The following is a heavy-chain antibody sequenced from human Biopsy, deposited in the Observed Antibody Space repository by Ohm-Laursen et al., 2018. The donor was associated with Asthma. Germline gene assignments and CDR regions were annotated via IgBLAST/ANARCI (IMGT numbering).Heavy chain of an antibody. V-gene: IGHV1-69*13. D-gene: IGHD5-12*01. CDR2: LIPVLGTP. CDR3: ARGYSGSDRIVYYYSGLEV. J-gene: IGHJ6*02. Sequence: GASVKVSCKASGDSFSNYAISWVRQAPGQGLEWMGGLIPVLGTPDHAQVFEGRVTITADESTSTAYMELSSLSSEDTAVYYCARGYSGSDRIVYYYSGLEVWGQGTTVTVSS. CDR1: GDSFSNYA.